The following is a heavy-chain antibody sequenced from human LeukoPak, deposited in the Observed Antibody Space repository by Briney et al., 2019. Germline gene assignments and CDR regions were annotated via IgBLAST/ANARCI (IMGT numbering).Heavy chain of an antibody. CDR2: INTDGSIT. CDR3: ARENLAAAADY. CDR1: GFTFSDYW. D-gene: IGHD6-25*01. V-gene: IGHV3-74*01. J-gene: IGHJ4*02. Sequence: GGSLRLSCAASGFTFSDYWIHWVRQAPGKGLVWVSRINTDGSITNYADSVKGRFSISRDNAKNTLYLQMSSLRAEDTAVYYCARENLAAAADYWGQGTVVTVSS.